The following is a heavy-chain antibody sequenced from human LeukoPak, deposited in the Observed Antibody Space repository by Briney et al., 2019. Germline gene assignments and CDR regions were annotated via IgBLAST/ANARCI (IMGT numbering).Heavy chain of an antibody. D-gene: IGHD3-10*01. CDR3: AKNSHYYGSGSYYVN. V-gene: IGHV3-23*01. CDR1: GFTFSSYA. Sequence: GGSLRLSCAASGFTFSSYAMSWVRQAPGKGLEWVSAISGSGGSTYYADSVKGRFTISRDNSKNTLYLQMNSLRAEDTAVYYCAKNSHYYGSGSYYVNWGQGALVTVSS. CDR2: ISGSGGST. J-gene: IGHJ4*02.